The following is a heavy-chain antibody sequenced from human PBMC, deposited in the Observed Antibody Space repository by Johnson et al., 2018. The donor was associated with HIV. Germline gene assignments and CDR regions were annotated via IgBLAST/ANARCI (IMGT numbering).Heavy chain of an antibody. D-gene: IGHD3-22*01. CDR1: GFTFSSYA. Sequence: QVQLVESGGGVVQPGRSLRLSCAASGFTFSSYAMHWVRQAPGKGLEWVAVISYDGSNKYYADSVKGRFTISRDNSKNTLYLQMNSLRAEDTAVYYCASDLTRITMIVVGPKAFDIWGQGTMVTVSS. CDR3: ASDLTRITMIVVGPKAFDI. V-gene: IGHV3-30-3*01. J-gene: IGHJ3*02. CDR2: ISYDGSNK.